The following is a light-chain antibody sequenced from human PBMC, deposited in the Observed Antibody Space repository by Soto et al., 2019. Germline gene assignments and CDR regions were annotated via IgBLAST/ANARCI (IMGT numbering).Light chain of an antibody. CDR2: GNT. J-gene: IGLJ2*01. Sequence: QLVLTQQPSVSGAPGPKATISSTGSSSNLGAGYDVHWYQQLPGRAHKLLIYGNTNRPSGVPDRFSVSKSGTSASLAITGLQAEDEADYSGLSFYSSLSVVFGGGTKLTVL. CDR3: LSFYSSLSVV. CDR1: SSNLGAGYD. V-gene: IGLV1-40*01.